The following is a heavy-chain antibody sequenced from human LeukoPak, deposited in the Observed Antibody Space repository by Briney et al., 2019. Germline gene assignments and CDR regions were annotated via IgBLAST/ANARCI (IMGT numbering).Heavy chain of an antibody. Sequence: GGSLRLSCAASGFTFSSNWMHWVRQAPGKGLVWVSRINRDGSSTIYADSVKGRFTISRDSSKNTVYLQMNSLRAEDTAVYYCARYCSGGRCYSGLDPWGQGALVTVSS. J-gene: IGHJ5*02. V-gene: IGHV3-74*01. CDR1: GFTFSSNW. D-gene: IGHD2-15*01. CDR2: INRDGSST. CDR3: ARYCSGGRCYSGLDP.